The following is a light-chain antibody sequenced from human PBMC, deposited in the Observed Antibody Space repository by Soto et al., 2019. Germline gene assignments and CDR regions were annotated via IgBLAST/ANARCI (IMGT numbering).Light chain of an antibody. V-gene: IGLV4-69*01. CDR1: SGHSDYA. J-gene: IGLJ2*01. CDR3: QTWGTGFHVV. Sequence: QLVLTQSPSASASLGASVKLTCTLSSGHSDYAIAWHQQQPEKGPRYLMKLNSDGSHSKGDGIPDRFSGSSSGAERYLTISRLQSDDEADYYCQTWGTGFHVVFGEGTKVTVL. CDR2: LNSDGSH.